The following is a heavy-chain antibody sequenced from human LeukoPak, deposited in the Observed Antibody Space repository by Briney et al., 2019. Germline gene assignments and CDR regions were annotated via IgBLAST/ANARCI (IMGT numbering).Heavy chain of an antibody. Sequence: GGSLRLSCVVSGLTFSSYSMTWARQAPGKGLQWVSTISTSGENTYYADSVKGRFTISGDISKSTLYLQMNSLRDEDTALYYCAKYRSGTYYNGLHWGQGTLVTVSS. CDR3: AKYRSGTYYNGLH. CDR2: ISTSGENT. J-gene: IGHJ4*02. D-gene: IGHD3-10*01. V-gene: IGHV3-23*01. CDR1: GLTFSSYS.